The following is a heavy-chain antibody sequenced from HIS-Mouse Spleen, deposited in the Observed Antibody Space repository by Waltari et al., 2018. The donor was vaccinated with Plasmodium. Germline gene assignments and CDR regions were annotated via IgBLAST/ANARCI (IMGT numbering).Heavy chain of an antibody. D-gene: IGHD6-6*01. CDR3: ARTSIAACRGPDFDY. J-gene: IGHJ4*02. V-gene: IGHV4-34*01. CDR2: INHSGST. Sequence: QVQLQPWGAGLLKPSETLSLTCAVYGGSFSVYYWSWTRQPPGQGLEWIGEINHSGSTNYNPSLKSRVTISVDTSKNQFSLKLSSVTAADTAVYYCARTSIAACRGPDFDYWGQGTLVTVSS. CDR1: GGSFSVYY.